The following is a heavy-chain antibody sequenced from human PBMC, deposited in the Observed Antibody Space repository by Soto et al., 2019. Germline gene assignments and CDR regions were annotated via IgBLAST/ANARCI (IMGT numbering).Heavy chain of an antibody. D-gene: IGHD5-12*01. Sequence: GASVKVSCKASGGTFSSYAISWVRQAPGQGLEWMGGIIPIFGTANYAQKFQGRVTITADESTSTAYMELSSLRSEDTAVYYCAKEMATTQYFDYWGQGTLVTVSS. CDR2: IIPIFGTA. J-gene: IGHJ4*02. V-gene: IGHV1-69*13. CDR1: GGTFSSYA. CDR3: AKEMATTQYFDY.